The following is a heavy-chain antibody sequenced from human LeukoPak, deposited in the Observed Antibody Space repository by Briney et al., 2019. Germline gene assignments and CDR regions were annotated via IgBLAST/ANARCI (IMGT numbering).Heavy chain of an antibody. CDR3: AKGTFEGVRAAMYYFDY. CDR2: ISGSGGST. Sequence: GGSLRLSCAASGITLSNYAMSWVRQAPGKGLEWVSAISGSGGSTYYADSVKGRFTISRDNSKNTLYLQMNSLRAEDTAVYYCAKGTFEGVRAAMYYFDYWGQGTLVTVSS. D-gene: IGHD2-2*01. J-gene: IGHJ4*02. V-gene: IGHV3-23*01. CDR1: GITLSNYA.